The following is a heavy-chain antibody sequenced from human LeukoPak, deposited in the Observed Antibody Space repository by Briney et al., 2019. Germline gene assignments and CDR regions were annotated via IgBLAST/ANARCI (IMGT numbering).Heavy chain of an antibody. V-gene: IGHV1-8*01. CDR2: MNPNSGNT. CDR3: AREDALWFGELLFDAFDI. D-gene: IGHD3-10*01. Sequence: GASVKVSCKASGYTFTSYDINWVRQATGQGLEWMGWMNPNSGNTGYAQKFQARVTMTRNTSIRTAYMELSSLRSEDTAVYYCAREDALWFGELLFDAFDIWGQGTMVTVSS. J-gene: IGHJ3*02. CDR1: GYTFTSYD.